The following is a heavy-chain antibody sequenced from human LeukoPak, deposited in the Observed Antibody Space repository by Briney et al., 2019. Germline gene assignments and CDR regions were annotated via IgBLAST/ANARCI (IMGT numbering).Heavy chain of an antibody. CDR1: GGSISSSSYY. J-gene: IGHJ4*02. D-gene: IGHD5-24*01. CDR2: IYYSGGT. V-gene: IGHV4-61*01. CDR3: ALMSERWLPFDY. Sequence: SETLSLTCTVSGGSISSSSYYWSWIRQPPGKGLEWIGDIYYSGGTNYNPSLKSRVTISVDMSSKNQFSLKLSSVTAADTAVYYCALMSERWLPFDYWGQGTLVTVSS.